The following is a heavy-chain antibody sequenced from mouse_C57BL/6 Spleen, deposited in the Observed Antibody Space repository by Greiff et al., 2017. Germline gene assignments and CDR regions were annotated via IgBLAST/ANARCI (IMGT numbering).Heavy chain of an antibody. J-gene: IGHJ1*03. CDR1: GYTFTDYE. CDR2: IDPETGGT. CDR3: TREGDYWYFDV. Sequence: SGAELVRPGASVTLSCKASGYTFTDYEMHWVKQTPVHGLEWIGAIDPETGGTAYNQKFKGKAILTADKSSSTAYMELRSLTSEDSAVYYCTREGDYWYFDVWGTGTTVTVSS. V-gene: IGHV1-15*01.